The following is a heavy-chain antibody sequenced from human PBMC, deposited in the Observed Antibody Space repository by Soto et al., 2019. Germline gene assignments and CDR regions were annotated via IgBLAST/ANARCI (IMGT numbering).Heavy chain of an antibody. V-gene: IGHV3-30*18. CDR3: AKEGPITNWYFDY. CDR1: GFTFSNYG. D-gene: IGHD1-1*01. CDR2: ISYDGNVE. J-gene: IGHJ4*02. Sequence: QVQLVESEGGVVQPGRSLRLSCTASGFTFSNYGMHWVRQAPGKGLEWVTFISYDGNVEYYADSVKGRFTSSRDNSKNALYLQMNSLRTEDTAVYYCAKEGPITNWYFDYWGQGTLVTVSS.